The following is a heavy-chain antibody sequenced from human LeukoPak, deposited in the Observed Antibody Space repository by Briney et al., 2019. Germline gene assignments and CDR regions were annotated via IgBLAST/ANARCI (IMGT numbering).Heavy chain of an antibody. V-gene: IGHV4-39*07. D-gene: IGHD3-16*01. CDR2: IYYSGST. CDR3: AKLLTFGGDY. J-gene: IGHJ4*02. Sequence: PSETLSLTCTVSGGSISSSSYYWGWIRQPPGKGLEWIGSIYYSGSTYYNPSLKSRVTISVDTSKNQFSLKLSSVTAADTAVYYCAKLLTFGGDYWGQGTLVTVSS. CDR1: GGSISSSSYY.